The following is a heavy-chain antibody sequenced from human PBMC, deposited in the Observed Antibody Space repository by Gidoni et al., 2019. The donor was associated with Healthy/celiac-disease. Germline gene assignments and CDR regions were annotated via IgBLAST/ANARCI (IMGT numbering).Heavy chain of an antibody. CDR3: ASPLLRYYYDSSGSDY. CDR2: ISSSGSTI. D-gene: IGHD3-22*01. CDR1: GFTLSDNY. Sequence: QVQLVESGEGLVKPGGSLRLSCAASGFTLSDNYMGWIRQAPGKGLEWVSYISSSGSTIYYADSVKGRFTISRDNAKNSLYLQMNSLRAEDTAVYYCASPLLRYYYDSSGSDYWGQGTLVTVSS. V-gene: IGHV3-11*01. J-gene: IGHJ4*02.